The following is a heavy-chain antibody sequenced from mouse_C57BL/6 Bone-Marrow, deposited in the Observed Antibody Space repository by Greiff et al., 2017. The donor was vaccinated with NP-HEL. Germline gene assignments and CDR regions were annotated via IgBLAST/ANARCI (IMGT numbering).Heavy chain of an antibody. V-gene: IGHV14-4*01. CDR1: GFNITDDY. CDR3: TSFTTAVDRGC. Sequence: EVQLQQSGAELVRPGASVKLSCTASGFNITDDYMHWVKQRPEQGLEWIGWIDPENGDTEYASKFQGKATITADTSSNTSYLQLSSLTSEETADYYCTSFTTAVDRGCGGRGTALTVS. CDR2: IDPENGDT. D-gene: IGHD1-2*01. J-gene: IGHJ2*01.